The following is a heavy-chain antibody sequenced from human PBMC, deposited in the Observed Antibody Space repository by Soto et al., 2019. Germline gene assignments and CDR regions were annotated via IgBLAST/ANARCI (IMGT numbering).Heavy chain of an antibody. CDR2: IYYSGGT. V-gene: IGHV4-31*03. Sequence: QVQLQESGPGLVKPSQTLSLTCTVSGGSISSGGYYWSWIRQHPGKGLECIGYIYYSGGTYYNPSLKIRVTISVDTSKNQFSLKMSSVTAEDTAVYYCARGGRGSPGMDVWCQGTTVTVSS. J-gene: IGHJ6*02. CDR3: ARGGRGSPGMDV. CDR1: GGSISSGGYY.